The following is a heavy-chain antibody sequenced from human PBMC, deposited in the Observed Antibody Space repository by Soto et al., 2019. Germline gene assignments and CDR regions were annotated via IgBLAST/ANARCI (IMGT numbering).Heavy chain of an antibody. CDR2: IIPIFGTA. CDR3: ARDASGSYRPGENWFDP. D-gene: IGHD1-26*01. J-gene: IGHJ5*02. CDR1: GGTLSSYA. V-gene: IGHV1-69*13. Sequence: SVKVSCKASGGTLSSYAISWVRQAPGQGLEWMGGIIPIFGTANYAQKFQGRVTITADESTSTAYMELSSLRSEDTAVYYCARDASGSYRPGENWFDPWGQGTLVTVSS.